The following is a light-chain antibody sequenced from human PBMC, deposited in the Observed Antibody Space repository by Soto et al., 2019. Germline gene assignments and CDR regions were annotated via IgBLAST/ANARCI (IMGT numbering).Light chain of an antibody. V-gene: IGKV3-20*01. CDR1: QSVSSSY. Sequence: EIGLTQPAGTLSLYTGERATLSCRASQSVSSSYLAWYQQKPGQAPRLLMYGASSRATGIPVRFSGSGSGTDFTLTISRLEPEDFAVYYCQYYDSSPTFGQGTIVDI. CDR3: QYYDSSPT. CDR2: GAS. J-gene: IGKJ1*01.